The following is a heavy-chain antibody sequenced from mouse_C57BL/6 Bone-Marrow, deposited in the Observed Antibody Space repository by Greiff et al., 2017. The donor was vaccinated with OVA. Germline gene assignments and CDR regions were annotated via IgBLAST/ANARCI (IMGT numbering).Heavy chain of an antibody. V-gene: IGHV1-15*01. CDR3: TRGYSNYYAMDY. CDR2: IAPETGGT. D-gene: IGHD2-5*01. CDR1: GYTFTDYE. Sequence: VQLQQSGAELVRPGASVTLSCKASGYTFTDYEMHWVKQTPVHGLEWIGAIAPETGGTAYNQKFKGKGILTADKSSSTAYSELRSLTSEAAAVYYCTRGYSNYYAMDYWGQGTSVTVSS. J-gene: IGHJ4*01.